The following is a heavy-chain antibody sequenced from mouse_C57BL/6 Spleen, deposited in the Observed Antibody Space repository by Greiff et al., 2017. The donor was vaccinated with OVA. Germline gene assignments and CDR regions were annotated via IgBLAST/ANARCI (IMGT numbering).Heavy chain of an antibody. J-gene: IGHJ2*01. CDR2: IDPSDSYT. CDR1: GYTFTSYW. Sequence: QVQLKQPGAELVRPGTSVKLSCKASGYTFTSYWMHWVKQRPGQGLEWIGVIDPSDSYTNYNQKFKGKATLTVDTSSSTAYMQLSSLTSEDSAVYYCARRGGNYFDDWGQVTTLTVSS. CDR3: ARRGGNYFDD. V-gene: IGHV1-59*01.